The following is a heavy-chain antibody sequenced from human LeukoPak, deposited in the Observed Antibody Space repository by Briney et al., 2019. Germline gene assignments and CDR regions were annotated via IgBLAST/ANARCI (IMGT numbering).Heavy chain of an antibody. J-gene: IGHJ4*02. V-gene: IGHV4-38-2*02. D-gene: IGHD3-22*01. CDR1: GYSIRSGYY. CDR2: IYHSGST. CDR3: ARHPNYYDSSGYLDY. Sequence: PSETLSLTCTVSGYSIRSGYYWGWIRQPPGKGLEWIGSIYHSGSTYYNPSLKSRVTISLDTSKNQFSLKLSSVTAADTAVYYCARHPNYYDSSGYLDYWGQGTLVTVSS.